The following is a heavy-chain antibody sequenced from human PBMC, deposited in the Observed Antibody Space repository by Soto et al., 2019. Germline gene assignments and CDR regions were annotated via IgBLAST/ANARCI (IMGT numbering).Heavy chain of an antibody. V-gene: IGHV3-30*18. J-gene: IGHJ4*02. CDR2: ISYDGSNK. CDR3: AKTFHYYDSSGSPWDY. CDR1: GFTFGSYG. D-gene: IGHD3-22*01. Sequence: PGGSLRLSCAASGFTFGSYGMHWVRQAPGKGLEWVAVISYDGSNKYYADSVKGRFTISRDNSKNTLYLQMNSLRAEDTAVYYCAKTFHYYDSSGSPWDYWGQGTLVTVSS.